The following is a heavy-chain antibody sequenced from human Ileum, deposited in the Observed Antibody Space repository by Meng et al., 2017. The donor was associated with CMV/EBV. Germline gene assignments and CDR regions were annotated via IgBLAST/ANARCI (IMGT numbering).Heavy chain of an antibody. V-gene: IGHV1-8*03. J-gene: IGHJ4*02. CDR1: GYTITTHD. CDR3: AREMSQAGTTPFDY. Sequence: SGYTITTHDINWLRQAPGQGLEWMGWMNPASGNTDYAEKFQARVTFTKSTSINTVYMVLSGLTSDDTAVYYCAREMSQAGTTPFDYWGQGTLVTVSS. D-gene: IGHD1-7*01. CDR2: MNPASGNT.